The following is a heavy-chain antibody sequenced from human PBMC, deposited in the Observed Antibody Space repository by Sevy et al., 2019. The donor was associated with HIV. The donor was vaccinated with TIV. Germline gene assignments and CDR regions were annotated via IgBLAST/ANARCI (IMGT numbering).Heavy chain of an antibody. CDR3: ARHRGGIRYFDRYNPFDY. CDR2: IYYSGST. Sequence: SETLSLTCTVSGGSISSSSYYWGWIRQPPGKGLEWIGSIYYSGSTYYNPSLKSRGTLSVDTSKNQFSLKLSSMTAADTAVYYCARHRGGIRYFDRYNPFDYWGQGTLVTVSS. J-gene: IGHJ4*02. V-gene: IGHV4-39*01. CDR1: GGSISSSSYY. D-gene: IGHD3-9*01.